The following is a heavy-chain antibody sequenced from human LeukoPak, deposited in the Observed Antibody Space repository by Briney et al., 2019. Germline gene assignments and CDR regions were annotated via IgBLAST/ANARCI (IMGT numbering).Heavy chain of an antibody. CDR2: ISSGATTT. D-gene: IGHD1-26*01. Sequence: GGSLRLSCAASGFTLTSDSMNWVRQAPGKGLEWISYISSGATTTYYADSVKGRFTISRDNAGNSLYLQINSLRVDDTAVYYCAKGTVGAKYWGQGTLVIVYS. J-gene: IGHJ4*02. CDR1: GFTLTSDS. V-gene: IGHV3-48*04. CDR3: AKGTVGAKY.